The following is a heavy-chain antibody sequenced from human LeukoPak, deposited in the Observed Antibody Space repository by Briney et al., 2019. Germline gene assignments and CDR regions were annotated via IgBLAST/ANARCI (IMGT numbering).Heavy chain of an antibody. CDR1: GFTVSSNY. V-gene: IGHV3-53*01. CDR2: IYSGGST. Sequence: GGSLRLSCAASGFTVSSNYMSWVRQAPGKGLEWVSVIYSGGSTYYADSVKGRFTISRDNSKNTLYLQMNSLGAEDTAVYYCARSYYYGSGYLYWGQGTLVTVSS. J-gene: IGHJ4*02. D-gene: IGHD3-10*01. CDR3: ARSYYYGSGYLY.